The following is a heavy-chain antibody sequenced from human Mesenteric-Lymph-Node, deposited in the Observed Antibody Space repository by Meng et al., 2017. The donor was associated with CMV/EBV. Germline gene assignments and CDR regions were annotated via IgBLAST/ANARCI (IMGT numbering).Heavy chain of an antibody. V-gene: IGHV4-34*01. J-gene: IGHJ6*02. Sequence: SETLSLTCAVYGGSFSAYYRSWIRQPPGKGLEWIGEINHSGSTNYNPSLESRVTISVDTSKNQFSLKLSSVTAADTAVYYCARVSIFGPIRGKARGDSYYGMDVWGQGTTVTVSS. CDR2: INHSGST. CDR1: GGSFSAYY. CDR3: ARVSIFGPIRGKARGDSYYGMDV. D-gene: IGHD3/OR15-3a*01.